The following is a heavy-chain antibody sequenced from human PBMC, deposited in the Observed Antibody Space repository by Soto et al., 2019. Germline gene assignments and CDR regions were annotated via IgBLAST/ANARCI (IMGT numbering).Heavy chain of an antibody. V-gene: IGHV3-30*18. D-gene: IGHD6-19*01. J-gene: IGHJ4*02. CDR2: ISYDGSKK. Sequence: QVHLVESGGGVVQPGRSLRLSCAASGFTFSSYGMHWVRQAPGKGLEWVAAISYDGSKKYHADSVKGRLTISRDNSKNTLYLQMNSLRAGDTAVYYCAKQDSSGGYVYWGQGTLVTVSS. CDR1: GFTFSSYG. CDR3: AKQDSSGGYVY.